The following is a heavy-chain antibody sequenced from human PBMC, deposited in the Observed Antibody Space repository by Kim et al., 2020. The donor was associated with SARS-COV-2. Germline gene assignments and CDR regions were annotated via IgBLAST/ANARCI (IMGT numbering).Heavy chain of an antibody. CDR2: IYYRGRA. V-gene: IGHV4-39*01. Sequence: SETLSLTCSVSGGSISSSSYYWGWIRQPPGKALEWIGSIYYRGRAFYNLSLKGRVTLSVDTSKNQFSLNLSSVTAADTALYYCARQNGGGSGSHFDYWGQGTLVTVSS. J-gene: IGHJ4*02. D-gene: IGHD3-10*01. CDR1: GGSISSSSYY. CDR3: ARQNGGGSGSHFDY.